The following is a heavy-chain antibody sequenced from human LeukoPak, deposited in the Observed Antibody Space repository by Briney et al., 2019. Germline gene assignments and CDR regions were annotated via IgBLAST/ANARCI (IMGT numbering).Heavy chain of an antibody. CDR2: IYGGGGT. J-gene: IGHJ4*02. CDR3: AREGGGPSGPLDY. V-gene: IGHV3-66*01. Sequence: GGSLRLSCAASGFTVSSNYMRWVRQAPGTGLGWVSVIYGGGGTYYADSVKGRFTISRDNSKNTLYLQMNSLRAEDTAVYYCAREGGGPSGPLDYWGQGTLVTVSS. D-gene: IGHD3-3*01. CDR1: GFTVSSNY.